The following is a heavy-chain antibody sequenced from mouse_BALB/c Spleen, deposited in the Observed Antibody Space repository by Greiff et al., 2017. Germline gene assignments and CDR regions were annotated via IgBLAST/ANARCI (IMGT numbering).Heavy chain of an antibody. CDR1: GYTFSSYW. V-gene: IGHV1-9*01. D-gene: IGHD1-1*01. CDR3: ARDGRGY. CDR2: ILPGSGST. Sequence: QVQLQHSGAELMKPGASVKISCKATGYTFSSYWIEWVKQRPGHGLEWIGEILPGSGSTNYNEKFKGKATFTADTSSNTAYMQLSSLTSEDSAVYYCARDGRGYWGQGTTLTVSS. J-gene: IGHJ2*01.